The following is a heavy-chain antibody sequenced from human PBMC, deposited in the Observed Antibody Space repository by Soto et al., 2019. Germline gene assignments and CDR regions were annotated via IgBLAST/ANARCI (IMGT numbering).Heavy chain of an antibody. D-gene: IGHD3-10*01. Sequence: SGPTLVNPTQTLTLTCTFSGFSLSTSGMCVSWIRQPPGKALEWLARIDWDDDKYYSTSLKTRLTISKDTSKNQVVLTMTNMDPVDTATYYCARNSLGFGELLPSFYFDYWGQGTLVTVSS. CDR2: IDWDDDK. CDR3: ARNSLGFGELLPSFYFDY. V-gene: IGHV2-70*11. J-gene: IGHJ4*02. CDR1: GFSLSTSGMC.